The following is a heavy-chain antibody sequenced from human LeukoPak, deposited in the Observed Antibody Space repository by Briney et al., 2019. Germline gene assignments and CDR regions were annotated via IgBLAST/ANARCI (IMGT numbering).Heavy chain of an antibody. CDR2: IKQDGSEK. CDR3: ARGWGDCTTVSCYTGGDVFDM. J-gene: IGHJ3*02. Sequence: GWSLRLSCVASGFTCRSYWMNWVRQAPGKGLEWVANIKQDGSEKYYVDSVKGRFTISNDNTKNSLFLQMNSLRAEDTAVYYCARGWGDCTTVSCYTGGDVFDMWGQGTMVTVSS. D-gene: IGHD2-2*02. V-gene: IGHV3-7*01. CDR1: GFTCRSYW.